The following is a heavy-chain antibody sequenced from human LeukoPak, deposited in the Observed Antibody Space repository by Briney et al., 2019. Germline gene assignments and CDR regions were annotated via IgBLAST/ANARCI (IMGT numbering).Heavy chain of an antibody. CDR2: IYYSGST. V-gene: IGHV4-59*01. D-gene: IGHD3-22*01. CDR1: GGSISSYY. Sequence: SETLSLTCTASGGSISSYYWSWIRQPPGKGLEWIGDIYYSGSTNYNPALKSAVTISVEMTNTQYTLKLTSLPAADTAVYYCARADSSGYVPTDGAECFQHWGQGTLVTVSS. CDR3: ARADSSGYVPTDGAECFQH. J-gene: IGHJ1*01.